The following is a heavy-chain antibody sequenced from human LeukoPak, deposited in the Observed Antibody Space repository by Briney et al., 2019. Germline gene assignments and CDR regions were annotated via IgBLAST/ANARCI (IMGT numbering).Heavy chain of an antibody. V-gene: IGHV3-7*05. J-gene: IGHJ3*02. Sequence: GGSLRLSCVASGFAFSTYWMSWVRQAPGKGLDWVANIKPDGSDKKFVDSVKGRFAISRDNAKKSLYLQMNSLRVEDTAVYYCAKQTSSEAFEIWGQGTMVTVSS. D-gene: IGHD2-2*01. CDR3: AKQTSSEAFEI. CDR1: GFAFSTYW. CDR2: IKPDGSDK.